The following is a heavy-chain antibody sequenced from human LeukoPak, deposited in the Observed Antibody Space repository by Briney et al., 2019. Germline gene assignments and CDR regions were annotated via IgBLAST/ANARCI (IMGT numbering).Heavy chain of an antibody. J-gene: IGHJ6*02. CDR2: FDPEDGET. CDR1: GYTFTSYG. D-gene: IGHD3-22*01. V-gene: IGHV1-24*01. Sequence: ASVKVSCKASGYTFTSYGISWVRQAPGKGLEWMGGFDPEDGETIYAQKFQGRVTMTEDTSTDTAYMELSSLRSEDTAVYYCATGIVNMDVWGQGTTVTVSS. CDR3: ATGIVNMDV.